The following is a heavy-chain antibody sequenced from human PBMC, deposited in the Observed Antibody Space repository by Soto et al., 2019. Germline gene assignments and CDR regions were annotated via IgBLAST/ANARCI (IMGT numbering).Heavy chain of an antibody. D-gene: IGHD2-21*02. CDR1: GFTFSSYG. Sequence: QVQLVESGGGVVQPGRSLRLSCAASGFTFSSYGMHWVRQAPGKGLEWVAVISYDGSNKYYADSVKGRFTISRDNSKNARHQQMNSPRAEDTAVYYCAKNGGGDREDAFDIGGKETMVTVSS. V-gene: IGHV3-30*18. CDR2: ISYDGSNK. J-gene: IGHJ3*02. CDR3: AKNGGGDREDAFDI.